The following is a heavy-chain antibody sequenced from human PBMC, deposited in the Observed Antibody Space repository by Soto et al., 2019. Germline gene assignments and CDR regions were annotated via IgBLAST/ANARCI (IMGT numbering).Heavy chain of an antibody. CDR1: GYTFTGYY. J-gene: IGHJ4*02. CDR3: ARDISLSGWEGYYFDY. Sequence: QVQLVQSGAEVKKPGASVKVSCKASGYTFTGYYMHWVRQAPGQGLEWMGWINPNSGGTNYAQKFQGRVTMTRDTSISTAYMELSRLRSDDTAVYYCARDISLSGWEGYYFDYWGQGTLVTVSS. V-gene: IGHV1-2*02. CDR2: INPNSGGT. D-gene: IGHD6-19*01.